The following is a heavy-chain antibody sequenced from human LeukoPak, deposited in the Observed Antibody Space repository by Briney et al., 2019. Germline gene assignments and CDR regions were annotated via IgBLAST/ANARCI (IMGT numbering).Heavy chain of an antibody. V-gene: IGHV1-69*05. Sequence: SVKVSCKASGGTFSSYAISWVRQAPGQGLEWIGGIIPIFGTANYAQKFQGRVTITTDESTSTAYMELSSLRSEDTAVYYCASNGVYSSSPGGAFDYWGQGTLVTVSS. D-gene: IGHD6-6*01. CDR3: ASNGVYSSSPGGAFDY. CDR1: GGTFSSYA. CDR2: IIPIFGTA. J-gene: IGHJ4*02.